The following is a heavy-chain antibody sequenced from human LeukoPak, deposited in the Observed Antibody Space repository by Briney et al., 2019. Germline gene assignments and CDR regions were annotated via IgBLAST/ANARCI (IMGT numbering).Heavy chain of an antibody. CDR2: IYYSGST. CDR1: GGSISSSSYY. J-gene: IGHJ4*02. Sequence: PSETLSLTCTVSGGSISSSSYYWGWIRQPPGKGLEWIGSIYYSGSTYYNPSLKSRVTISVDTSKNQFSLKLSSVTAADTAVYYCARDGGCSGGSCYSLGYWGQGTLVTVSS. D-gene: IGHD2-15*01. V-gene: IGHV4-39*07. CDR3: ARDGGCSGGSCYSLGY.